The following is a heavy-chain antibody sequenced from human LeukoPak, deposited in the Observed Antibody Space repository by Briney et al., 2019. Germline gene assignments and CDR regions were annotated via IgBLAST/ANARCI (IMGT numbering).Heavy chain of an antibody. V-gene: IGHV4-31*03. D-gene: IGHD4-17*01. CDR2: IYYSGST. Sequence: SETLSLTCTVSGGSISSGGYYWSWIRQHPGKGLEWMGYIYYSGSTYYNPSLKSRLTISVDTSKNHFSLNLSSVTAADTAVYYCARTTVTTAFDYWGQGTLVTVSS. CDR1: GGSISSGGYY. J-gene: IGHJ4*02. CDR3: ARTTVTTAFDY.